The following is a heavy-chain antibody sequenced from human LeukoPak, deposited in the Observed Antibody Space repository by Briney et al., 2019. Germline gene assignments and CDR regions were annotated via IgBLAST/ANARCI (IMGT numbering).Heavy chain of an antibody. CDR1: GGSFSGYY. CDR2: VNHSGST. D-gene: IGHD6-19*01. J-gene: IGHJ4*02. CDR3: ARGDSSGWYHFDY. Sequence: SETLSLTCAVYGGSFSGYYWSWIRQPPGKGLEWIGEVNHSGSTNYNPSLKSRVTISVDTSKNQFSLKLSSVTAADTAVYYCARGDSSGWYHFDYWAREPWSASPQ. V-gene: IGHV4-34*01.